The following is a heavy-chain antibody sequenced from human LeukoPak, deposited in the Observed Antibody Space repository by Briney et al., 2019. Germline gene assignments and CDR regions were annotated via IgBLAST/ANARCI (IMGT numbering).Heavy chain of an antibody. J-gene: IGHJ4*02. CDR3: ARDGRFLEWFDY. CDR1: GFTFSSYA. V-gene: IGHV3-23*01. D-gene: IGHD3-3*01. Sequence: GGSLRLSCAASGFTFSSYAVTWVRQAPGKGLECVSAISGSGSSTYYADSVKGRFTISRDNSKNMLYLQMNSLRAEDTAVYYCARDGRFLEWFDYWGQGTLVTVTS. CDR2: ISGSGSST.